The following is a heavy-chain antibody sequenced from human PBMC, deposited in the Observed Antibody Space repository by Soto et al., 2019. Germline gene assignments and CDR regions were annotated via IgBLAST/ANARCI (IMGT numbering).Heavy chain of an antibody. CDR3: AKATATSGGAFEI. CDR1: GFICSSYD. D-gene: IGHD1-1*01. Sequence: GGSLRLSCAVSGFICSSYDMSWVRQAPGKGLEWVSTILVGSSTHYEDSVKGRFTISRDTSKNTVYLQMNSLTAGDTAFYYCAKATATSGGAFEIYGQGTMVTVSS. J-gene: IGHJ3*02. V-gene: IGHV3-23*01. CDR2: ILVGSST.